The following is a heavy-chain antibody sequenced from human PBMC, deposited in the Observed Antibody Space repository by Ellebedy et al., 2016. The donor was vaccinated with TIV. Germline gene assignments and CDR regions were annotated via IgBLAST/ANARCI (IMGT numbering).Heavy chain of an antibody. CDR2: ISTYNGNT. Sequence: AASVKVSCKASGYTFTNYDINWVRRAPGQGLEWMGWISTYNGNTNYAQRFQGRVTMTTETSTSTVHMELGSLKSDDTAVYYCARDQRGGYSSGWFNYWGQGTRVTVSS. J-gene: IGHJ4*02. CDR3: ARDQRGGYSSGWFNY. CDR1: GYTFTNYD. D-gene: IGHD6-19*01. V-gene: IGHV1-18*01.